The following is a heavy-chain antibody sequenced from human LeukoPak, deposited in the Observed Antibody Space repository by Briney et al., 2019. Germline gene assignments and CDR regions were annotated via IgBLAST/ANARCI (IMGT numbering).Heavy chain of an antibody. D-gene: IGHD4-17*01. CDR1: GGSNSSSSYY. J-gene: IGHJ4*02. CDR3: ARLNDYGDYFDY. Sequence: SETLSLTCTVSGGSNSSSSYYWGWIRQPPGKGLEWIGSIYYSGSTYYNPSLKSRVTISVDTSKNQFSLKLSSVTAADTAVYYCARLNDYGDYFDYWGQGTLVTVSS. V-gene: IGHV4-39*01. CDR2: IYYSGST.